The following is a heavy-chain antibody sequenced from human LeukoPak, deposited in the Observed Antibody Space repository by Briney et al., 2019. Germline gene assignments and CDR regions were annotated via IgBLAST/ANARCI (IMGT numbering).Heavy chain of an antibody. CDR2: ISCDGSNK. Sequence: PGGSLRLSCAASGFTFSSYAMHWVRQAPGKGLEWVAVISCDGSNKYYADSVKGRFTISRDNSKNTLYLQMNSLRAEDTAVYYCAREGRAGTYFDYWGQGTLVAVSS. D-gene: IGHD6-19*01. CDR1: GFTFSSYA. V-gene: IGHV3-30*04. CDR3: AREGRAGTYFDY. J-gene: IGHJ4*02.